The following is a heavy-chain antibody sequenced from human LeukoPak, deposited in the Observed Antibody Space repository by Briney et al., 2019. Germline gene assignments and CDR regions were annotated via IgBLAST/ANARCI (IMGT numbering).Heavy chain of an antibody. Sequence: ASVKVSCKASGYTFTSYYIHWVRQAPGQGLEWMGIINPSGGSTNYAQKFQGRVTITADESTSTAYMELSSLRSEDTAVYYCARGGTRLQLLYDFWSGYPGDYFDYWGQGTLVTVSS. CDR1: GYTFTSYY. V-gene: IGHV1-46*01. J-gene: IGHJ4*02. D-gene: IGHD3-3*01. CDR3: ARGGTRLQLLYDFWSGYPGDYFDY. CDR2: INPSGGST.